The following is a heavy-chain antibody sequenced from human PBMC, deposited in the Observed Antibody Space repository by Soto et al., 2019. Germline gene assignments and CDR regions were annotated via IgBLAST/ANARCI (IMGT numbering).Heavy chain of an antibody. CDR3: ARDSLSGSGSRSLDY. CDR1: GFTFSSYS. V-gene: IGHV3-21*01. D-gene: IGHD3-10*01. J-gene: IGHJ4*02. Sequence: GGSLRLSCAASGFTFSSYSMNWVRQAPGKGLEWVSFISSSSSYIYYADSVKGRFTISRDNAKNSLYLQMNSLRAEDTAVDYCARDSLSGSGSRSLDYWGQGTLVTVSS. CDR2: ISSSSSYI.